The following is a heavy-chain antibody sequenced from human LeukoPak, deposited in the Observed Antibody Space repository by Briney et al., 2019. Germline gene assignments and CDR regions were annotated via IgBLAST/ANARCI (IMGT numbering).Heavy chain of an antibody. CDR2: IWYDGSNK. CDR1: GFTFSSYG. V-gene: IGHV3-33*01. CDR3: ARDRRYYDILTGYYILDY. D-gene: IGHD3-9*01. J-gene: IGHJ4*02. Sequence: PGRSLRLSCAASGFTFSSYGMHWVRQAPSKGLEWVAVIWYDGSNKYYADSVKGRFTISRDNSKNTLYLQMNSLRAEDTAVYYCARDRRYYDILTGYYILDYWGQGTLVTVSS.